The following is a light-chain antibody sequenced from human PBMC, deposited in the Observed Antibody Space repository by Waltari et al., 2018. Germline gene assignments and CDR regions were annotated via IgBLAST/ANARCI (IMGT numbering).Light chain of an antibody. V-gene: IGKV4-1*01. J-gene: IGKJ2*01. Sequence: DIVMTQSPDSLAVSLGERATIHCKSSQTVLYSSNNLNYLAWYQQKPGQPPKLLISWASTRESGVPDRFSGSGSGTDFTLTISSLQAEDVAVYYCQQFYSTPYTFGQGTKLEIK. CDR1: QTVLYSSNNLNY. CDR2: WAS. CDR3: QQFYSTPYT.